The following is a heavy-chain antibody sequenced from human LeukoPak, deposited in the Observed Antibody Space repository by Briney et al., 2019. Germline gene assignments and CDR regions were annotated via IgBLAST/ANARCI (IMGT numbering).Heavy chain of an antibody. CDR3: ARDPRAVAGFNWFDP. CDR2: INPNSGGT. D-gene: IGHD6-19*01. V-gene: IGHV1-2*02. J-gene: IGHJ5*02. Sequence: ASVKVSCKASGYTFTGYYMHWVRQAPGQGLEWMGWINPNSGGTNYAQKFQGRVTMTRDTSISTAYMELSRLSSVTAADTAVYYCARDPRAVAGFNWFDPWGQGTLVTVSS. CDR1: GYTFTGYY.